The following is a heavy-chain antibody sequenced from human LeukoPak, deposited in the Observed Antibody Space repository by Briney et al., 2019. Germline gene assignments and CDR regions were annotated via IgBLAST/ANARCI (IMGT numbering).Heavy chain of an antibody. Sequence: ASVKVSCKASGYTFTNYGINWVRQAPGQGLEWMGWINPNSGGTNYAQKFQGWVTMTRDTSISTAYMELSRLRSDDTAVYYCARDGSGYGLDYWGQGTLVTVSS. D-gene: IGHD5-12*01. CDR3: ARDGSGYGLDY. CDR1: GYTFTNYG. V-gene: IGHV1-2*04. CDR2: INPNSGGT. J-gene: IGHJ4*02.